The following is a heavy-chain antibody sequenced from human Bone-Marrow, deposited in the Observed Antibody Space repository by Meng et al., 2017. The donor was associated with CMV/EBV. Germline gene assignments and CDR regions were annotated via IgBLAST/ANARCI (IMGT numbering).Heavy chain of an antibody. CDR1: RAPISSFY. J-gene: IGHJ4*02. CDR3: ARGTGTTQHYFDY. Sequence: SETLSLTCTVSRAPISSFYWSWIRQPPGKGLQWIGYVSDSGSAKYNPSLESRGTISRDRSRNQFYLNLNSVTAADTAMYFCARGTGTTQHYFDYWGQGMLVTVSS. CDR2: VSDSGSA. V-gene: IGHV4-59*01. D-gene: IGHD1-1*01.